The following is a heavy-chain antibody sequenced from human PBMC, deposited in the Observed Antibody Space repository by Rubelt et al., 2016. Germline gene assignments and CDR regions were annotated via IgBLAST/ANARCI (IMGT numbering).Heavy chain of an antibody. CDR2: INHSGST. J-gene: IGHJ6*02. V-gene: IGHV4-34*01. Sequence: QVQLQQWGAGLLKPSETLSLTCAVYGGSFSGYYWSWIRQPPGKGLEWIGEINHSGSTNYNPSLKSRVTISVDTAKGQFSLKLSSVTAADTAVYYCARGRMGFHYYYYGMDVWGQGTTVTVSS. CDR1: GGSFSGYY. D-gene: IGHD1-26*01. CDR3: ARGRMGFHYYYYGMDV.